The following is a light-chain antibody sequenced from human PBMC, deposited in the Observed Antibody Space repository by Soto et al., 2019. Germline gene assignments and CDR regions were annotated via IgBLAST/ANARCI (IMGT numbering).Light chain of an antibody. CDR2: EVS. CDR3: CSYAGTNTYL. CDR1: SSDVGSYNL. Sequence: QSALTQPASVSGSPGQSITISCTGTSSDVGSYNLVSWYQQHPGKAPKLMIYEVSKRPSGVSNHFSGSKSGNTASLTISGLLAEDEADYYCCSYAGTNTYLFGSGTKLTVL. J-gene: IGLJ1*01. V-gene: IGLV2-23*02.